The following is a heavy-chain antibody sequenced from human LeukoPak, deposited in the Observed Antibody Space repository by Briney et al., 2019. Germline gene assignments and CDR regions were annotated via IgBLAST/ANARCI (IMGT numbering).Heavy chain of an antibody. CDR3: ARRSSRSGSRDY. V-gene: IGHV4-39*01. D-gene: IGHD1-26*01. CDR2: IYYSGST. Sequence: PSETLSLTCTVSGGSISSSSYYWGWIRQPPGKGLEWIGSIYYSGSTYYNPSLKSRVTISVDTSKNQFSLKLSSVTAADTAVYYCARRSSRSGSRDYWGQGTLVTVSS. J-gene: IGHJ4*02. CDR1: GGSISSSSYY.